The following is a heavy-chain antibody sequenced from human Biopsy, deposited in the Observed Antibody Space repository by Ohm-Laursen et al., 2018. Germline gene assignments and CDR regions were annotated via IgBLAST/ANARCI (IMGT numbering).Heavy chain of an antibody. CDR1: GYTFTGYH. V-gene: IGHV1-2*02. CDR3: TRGGYYYNRLAYYYLFDP. CDR2: INATTGDT. J-gene: IGHJ5*02. Sequence: GASVKVSCKASGYTFTGYHVHWVRQAPGQGLEWMGWINATTGDTNYAQKFQGRVTMTRDTSISTAYVDLSSLRSDDTAVYYCTRGGYYYNRLAYYYLFDPWGQGTLVTVSS. D-gene: IGHD3-22*01.